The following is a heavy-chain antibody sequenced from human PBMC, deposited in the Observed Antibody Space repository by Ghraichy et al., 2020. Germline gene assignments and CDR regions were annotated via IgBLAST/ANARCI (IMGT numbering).Heavy chain of an antibody. CDR3: ARSNYYDSSGYYFDY. CDR1: GGSISSYY. Sequence: SETLSLTCIVSGGSISSYYWSWIRRPPGKGLEWIGCIYYSGSTNYNPSLKSRVTISVDTSKNQFSLKLSSVTAADTAVYYCARSNYYDSSGYYFDYWGQGTLVTVSS. V-gene: IGHV4-59*01. CDR2: IYYSGST. J-gene: IGHJ4*02. D-gene: IGHD3-22*01.